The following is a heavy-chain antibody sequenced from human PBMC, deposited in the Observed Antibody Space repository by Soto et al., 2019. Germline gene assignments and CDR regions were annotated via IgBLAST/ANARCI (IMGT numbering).Heavy chain of an antibody. V-gene: IGHV4-34*01. Sequence: SETLSLTCAVYGGSFSGYYWSWVRQPPGKGLEWIGEINHSGSTNYNPSLKSRVTISVDTSKNQFSLKLSSVTAADTAVYYCARGREPGLRFLEWLLHNWFDPWGQGTLVTVSS. D-gene: IGHD3-3*01. CDR1: GGSFSGYY. J-gene: IGHJ5*02. CDR3: ARGREPGLRFLEWLLHNWFDP. CDR2: INHSGST.